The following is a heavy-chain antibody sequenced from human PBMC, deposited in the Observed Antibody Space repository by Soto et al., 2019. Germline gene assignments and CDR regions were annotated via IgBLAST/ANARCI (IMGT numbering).Heavy chain of an antibody. D-gene: IGHD3-22*01. CDR1: GFTFSNAW. CDR2: IKSKTDGGTT. V-gene: IGHV3-15*07. J-gene: IGHJ4*01. CDR3: TKDEILVVITEADHDY. Sequence: GGSLRLSCAASGFTFSNAWMNWVRQAPGKGLEWVGRIKSKTDGGTTDYAAPVKGRFTISRDDSKNTLYLQMNSLKTEDTAVYYCTKDEILVVITEADHDYWGHGILVTVS.